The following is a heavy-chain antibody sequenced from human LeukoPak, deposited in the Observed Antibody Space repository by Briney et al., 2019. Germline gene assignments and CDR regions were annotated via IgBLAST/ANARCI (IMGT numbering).Heavy chain of an antibody. J-gene: IGHJ4*02. CDR3: ARAAYDSSGYLTL. CDR2: IWYDGTNK. Sequence: GGSLRLSCAASGFAFSSYGMHWVRQAPGKGLEWVAVIWYDGTNKYYADSVKGRFTISRDNSKNTLFLQMNSLRAEDTAVYYCARAAYDSSGYLTLWGRGTLVTVSS. D-gene: IGHD3-22*01. V-gene: IGHV3-33*01. CDR1: GFAFSSYG.